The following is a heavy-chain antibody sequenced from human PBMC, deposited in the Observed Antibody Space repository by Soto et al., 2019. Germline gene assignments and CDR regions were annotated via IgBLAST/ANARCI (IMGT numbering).Heavy chain of an antibody. CDR2: INHSGST. V-gene: IGHV4-34*01. D-gene: IGHD2-2*01. CDR1: GGSFSGYY. Sequence: QVQLQQWGAGLLKPSETLSLTCAVYGGSFSGYYWSWIRQPPGKGLEWIGEINHSGSTNYNPSLKSRVTISVDTSKNQFSLKLSSVTAADTAVYYCARGRGYQLRTFDYWGQGTLVTVYS. J-gene: IGHJ4*02. CDR3: ARGRGYQLRTFDY.